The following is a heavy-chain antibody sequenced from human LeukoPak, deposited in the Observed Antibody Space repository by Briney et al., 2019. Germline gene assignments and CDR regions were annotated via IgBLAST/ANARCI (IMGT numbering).Heavy chain of an antibody. Sequence: ASVKVSCKTSGYTFTGYYMHWVRQAPGQGLEWMGWINPNSGGTNYAQNFQGRVSMTRDTSISTAYMELSRLKSGDTAVYYCATFMVTGTFDYWGQGTLVTVSS. CDR1: GYTFTGYY. CDR3: ATFMVTGTFDY. D-gene: IGHD2-21*02. CDR2: INPNSGGT. J-gene: IGHJ4*02. V-gene: IGHV1-2*02.